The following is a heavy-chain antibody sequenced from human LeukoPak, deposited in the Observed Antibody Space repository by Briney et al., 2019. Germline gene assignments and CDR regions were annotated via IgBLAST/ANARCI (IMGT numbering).Heavy chain of an antibody. CDR2: ISYDGSNK. CDR1: GFTFSSYG. Sequence: GGSLSPSGPASGFTFSSYGMPWVRQAPGKGLEWVAVISYDGSNKYYADSVKGRFTISRDNSKNTLYLQMNSLRAEDTAVYYCAKRIVDTASPGAIDIWGQGTMVTVSS. J-gene: IGHJ3*02. V-gene: IGHV3-30*18. D-gene: IGHD5-18*01. CDR3: AKRIVDTASPGAIDI.